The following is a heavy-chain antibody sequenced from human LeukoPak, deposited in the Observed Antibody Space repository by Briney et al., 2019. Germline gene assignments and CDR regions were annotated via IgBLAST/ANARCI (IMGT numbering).Heavy chain of an antibody. V-gene: IGHV3-23*01. CDR2: ISGSGANT. J-gene: IGHJ4*02. Sequence: GGSLRLSCAASGFIFSDYGITWVRQAPGKGLEWVSGISGSGANTYFADSVKGRFTISRDNSKNTLYLQMNSLRAEDTAVYYCAKPNPGSRYEFCYWGQGTLVTVSS. CDR3: AKPNPGSRYEFCY. D-gene: IGHD5-12*01. CDR1: GFIFSDYG.